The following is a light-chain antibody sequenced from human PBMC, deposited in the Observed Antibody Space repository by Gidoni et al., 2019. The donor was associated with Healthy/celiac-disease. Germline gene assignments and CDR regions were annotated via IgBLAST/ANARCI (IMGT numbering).Light chain of an antibody. Sequence: SYELTQPPSVSVSPGQTARIACPGDALPKQYAYWYQQKPGQAPVLVIYKDSERPSGIPERCSGSSSGTTVTLTISGVQAEDEADYYCQSADSSGTVVFGGGTKLTVL. J-gene: IGLJ2*01. CDR3: QSADSSGTVV. CDR1: ALPKQY. V-gene: IGLV3-25*03. CDR2: KDS.